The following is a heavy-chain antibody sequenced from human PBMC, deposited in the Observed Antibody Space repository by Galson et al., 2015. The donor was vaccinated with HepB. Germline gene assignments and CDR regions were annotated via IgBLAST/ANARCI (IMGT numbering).Heavy chain of an antibody. D-gene: IGHD3-10*01. Sequence: SLRLSCAASGFTFSSYGMSWVRQAPGKGLEWLSTISGTGARTYYADSVKGRFTISRDNSKNMLFLQMSSLRAEHTAVYYCAKTAVRGSGTYGTDYWGQGTLVTVSS. V-gene: IGHV3-23*01. CDR1: GFTFSSYG. J-gene: IGHJ4*02. CDR3: AKTAVRGSGTYGTDY. CDR2: ISGTGART.